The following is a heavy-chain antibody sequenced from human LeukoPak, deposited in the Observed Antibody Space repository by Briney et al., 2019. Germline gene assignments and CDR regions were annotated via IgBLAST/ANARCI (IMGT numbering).Heavy chain of an antibody. D-gene: IGHD6-13*01. V-gene: IGHV3-33*01. CDR3: ARDGGYSSSWYTY. J-gene: IGHJ4*02. Sequence: GGALRLSCAASGFTFSSYGMHWVRQAPGKGREGVAVIWYDGSNKYYADSVKGRFTISRDNSKNTLYLQMNSLRAEDTAVYYCARDGGYSSSWYTYWGRGTLLTVSS. CDR2: IWYDGSNK. CDR1: GFTFSSYG.